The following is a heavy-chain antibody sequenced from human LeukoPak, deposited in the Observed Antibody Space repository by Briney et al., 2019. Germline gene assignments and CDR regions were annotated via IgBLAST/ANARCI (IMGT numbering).Heavy chain of an antibody. CDR3: ARDRSAVAGTTPGPWGY. CDR2: INPNSGGT. D-gene: IGHD6-19*01. CDR1: GYTFTGYY. J-gene: IGHJ4*02. V-gene: IGHV1-2*02. Sequence: ASVKVSCKASGYTFTGYYMHWVRQAPGQGLEWMGWINPNSGGTNYAQKFQGRVTMTRDTSISTAYMELSRLRSDDTAVYYCARDRSAVAGTTPGPWGYWGQGTLVTVSS.